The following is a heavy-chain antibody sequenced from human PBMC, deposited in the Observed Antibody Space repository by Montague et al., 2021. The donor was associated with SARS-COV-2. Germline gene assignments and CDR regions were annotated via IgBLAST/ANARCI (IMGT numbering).Heavy chain of an antibody. CDR1: GGSISGYS. J-gene: IGHJ5*01. D-gene: IGHD2-2*01. V-gene: IGHV4-4*07. Sequence: SETLSLTCSVSGGSISGYSWSWVRQAAGKRLEWIGRIFVGASTDYNPSLMSRFSLSGDKSKNQFSLKVTSVTAADTAIYYCARGMAPEGRWFDSWGHGMLVTVSS. CDR2: IFVGAST. CDR3: ARGMAPEGRWFDS.